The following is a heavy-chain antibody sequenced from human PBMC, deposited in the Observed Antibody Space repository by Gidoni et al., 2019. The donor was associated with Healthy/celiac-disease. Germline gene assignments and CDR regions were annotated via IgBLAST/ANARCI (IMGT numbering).Heavy chain of an antibody. J-gene: IGHJ5*02. CDR3: ARLSYDSSGYGVDP. D-gene: IGHD3-22*01. Sequence: EVQLVESGGGLVKPGGSLGLSCAASGFTFSSYSMNWVRQAPGKGLVWVSSISSSSSYIYYADSVKGRFTISRDNAKNSLYLQMNSLRAEDTAVYYCARLSYDSSGYGVDPWGQGTLVTVSS. CDR1: GFTFSSYS. CDR2: ISSSSSYI. V-gene: IGHV3-21*01.